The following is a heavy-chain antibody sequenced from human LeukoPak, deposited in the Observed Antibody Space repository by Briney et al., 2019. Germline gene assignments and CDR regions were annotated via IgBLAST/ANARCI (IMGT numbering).Heavy chain of an antibody. J-gene: IGHJ4*02. V-gene: IGHV3-23*01. CDR1: GFTFSSYA. CDR2: ISGSGGST. Sequence: GGSLRLSCAASGFTFSSYAMSWVRQAPGKGLEWVSAISGSGGSTYYADFVKGRFTISRDNSKNTLYLQMNSLTADDTAIYYCGKATGTLGNWGQGTLVTVSS. D-gene: IGHD1-1*01. CDR3: GKATGTLGN.